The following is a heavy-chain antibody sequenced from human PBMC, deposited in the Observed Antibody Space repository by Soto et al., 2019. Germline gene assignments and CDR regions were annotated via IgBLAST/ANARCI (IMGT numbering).Heavy chain of an antibody. Sequence: ASVKVSCKGSGYTFTSYGISGVRQAPGQGLEWMGWISAYNGNTNYAQKLQGRVTMTTDTSTSTAYMELRSLRSDDTAVYYCARDLPYYYDSSGVYGMDVWGQGTTVTVSS. CDR1: GYTFTSYG. V-gene: IGHV1-18*01. CDR2: ISAYNGNT. D-gene: IGHD3-22*01. CDR3: ARDLPYYYDSSGVYGMDV. J-gene: IGHJ6*02.